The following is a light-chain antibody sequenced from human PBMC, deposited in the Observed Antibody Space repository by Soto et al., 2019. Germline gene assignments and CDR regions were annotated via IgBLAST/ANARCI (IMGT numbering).Light chain of an antibody. J-gene: IGKJ1*01. CDR2: GAS. Sequence: EIVMTQSPATLSVSPGERATLSCRASQSVRSNLAWYQQKPGQAPRLLIYGASTRATGIPDRFSVSGSGTDFTLTISRLEPEDFAVYYCQQYGSSGTFGQGTKVDIK. CDR1: QSVRSN. CDR3: QQYGSSGT. V-gene: IGKV3-20*01.